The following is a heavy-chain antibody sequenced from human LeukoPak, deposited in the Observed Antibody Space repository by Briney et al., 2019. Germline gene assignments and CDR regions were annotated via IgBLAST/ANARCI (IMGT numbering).Heavy chain of an antibody. CDR2: IYPGDSDT. CDR3: ARRRDLYSGSYYPFDY. CDR1: GYSFTSYW. Sequence: GESLKISCKGSGYSFTSYWIGWVRQMPGKGLEWMGIIYPGDSDTRYSPSFQGRVTILADKSISTAYLQWSSLKASDTAMYYCARRRDLYSGSYYPFDYWGQGTLVTVSS. D-gene: IGHD1-26*01. V-gene: IGHV5-51*01. J-gene: IGHJ4*02.